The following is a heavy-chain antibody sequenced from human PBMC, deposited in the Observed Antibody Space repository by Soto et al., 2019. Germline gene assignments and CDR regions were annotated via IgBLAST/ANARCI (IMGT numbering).Heavy chain of an antibody. CDR3: ARGIPYYDILTGYYISAFDI. CDR2: MNPNSGNT. V-gene: IGHV1-8*01. J-gene: IGHJ3*02. D-gene: IGHD3-9*01. CDR1: GYTFTSYD. Sequence: ASVKVSCKGSGYTFTSYDINWVRQATGQGLEWMGWMNPNSGNTGYAQKFQGRVTMTRNTSISTAYMELSSLRSEDTAVYYCARGIPYYDILTGYYISAFDIWGQGTMVTVSS.